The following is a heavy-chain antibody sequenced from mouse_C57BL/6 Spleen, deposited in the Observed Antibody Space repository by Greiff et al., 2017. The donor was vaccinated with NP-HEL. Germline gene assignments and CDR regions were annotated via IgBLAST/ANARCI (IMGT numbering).Heavy chain of an antibody. Sequence: QVQLKQPGAELVKPGASVKLSCKASGYTFTSYWMQWVKQRPGQGLEWIGEIDPSDSYTNYNQKFKGKATLTVDTSSSTAYMQLSSLTSEDSAVYYCARGITTGAYWGQGTLVTVSA. CDR1: GYTFTSYW. J-gene: IGHJ3*01. CDR3: ARGITTGAY. V-gene: IGHV1-50*01. CDR2: IDPSDSYT. D-gene: IGHD1-1*01.